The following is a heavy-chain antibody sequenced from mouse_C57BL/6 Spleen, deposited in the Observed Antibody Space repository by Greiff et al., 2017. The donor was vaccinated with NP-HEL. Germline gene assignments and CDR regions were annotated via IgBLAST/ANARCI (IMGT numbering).Heavy chain of an antibody. CDR2: IDPSDSET. V-gene: IGHV1-52*01. J-gene: IGHJ2*01. CDR3: ARAFTTVVAFDY. CDR1: GYTFTSYW. D-gene: IGHD1-1*01. Sequence: QVQLQQPGAELVRPGSSVKLSCKASGYTFTSYWMHWVKQRPIQGLEWIGNIDPSDSETHYNQKFKDKATLTVDKSSSTAYMQLSSLTSEDSAVYYCARAFTTVVAFDYWGQGTTVTVSS.